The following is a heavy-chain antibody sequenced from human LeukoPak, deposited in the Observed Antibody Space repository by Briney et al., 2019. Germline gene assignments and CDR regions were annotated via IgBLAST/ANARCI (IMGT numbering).Heavy chain of an antibody. D-gene: IGHD6-19*01. V-gene: IGHV4-59*01. CDR3: AGERGEEYSSGWYKRNYFDN. CDR2: IYYSGST. Sequence: PSETLSLTCTVSGGSISSYYWSWIRQPPGKGLEWIGYIYYSGSTNYNPSLKSRVTISVDTSKNQFSLKLSSVTAADTAVYYCAGERGEEYSSGWYKRNYFDNWGQGIRVTVSS. J-gene: IGHJ4*02. CDR1: GGSISSYY.